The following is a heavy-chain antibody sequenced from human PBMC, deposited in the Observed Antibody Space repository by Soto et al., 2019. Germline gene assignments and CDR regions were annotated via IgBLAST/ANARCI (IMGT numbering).Heavy chain of an antibody. V-gene: IGHV3-13*01. CDR1: GFTFSSYD. D-gene: IGHD2-2*01. J-gene: IGHJ6*03. CDR3: ARSPFGCSSTSCYDGPASYMDV. CDR2: IGTAGDT. Sequence: GGSLRLSCAASGFTFSSYDMHWVRQAPGKGLEWVSAIGTAGDTYYPGSVKGRFTISRENAKNSLYLQMNSLRAGDTAVYYCARSPFGCSSTSCYDGPASYMDVWGKGTTVTVSS.